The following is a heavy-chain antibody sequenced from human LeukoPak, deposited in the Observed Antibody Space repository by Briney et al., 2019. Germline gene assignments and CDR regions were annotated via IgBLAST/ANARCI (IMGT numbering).Heavy chain of an antibody. CDR1: GDSISNSDYY. CDR3: ARHSSGWYFDSY. J-gene: IGHJ4*02. V-gene: IGHV4-39*01. Sequence: SETLSLTCAVSGDSISNSDYYWGWIRQPPGKGLEWIGEINHSGSTNYNPSLKSRVTISVDTSKNQFSLKLSSVTAADTAVYYCARHSSGWYFDSYWGQGTLVTVSS. D-gene: IGHD6-19*01. CDR2: INHSGST.